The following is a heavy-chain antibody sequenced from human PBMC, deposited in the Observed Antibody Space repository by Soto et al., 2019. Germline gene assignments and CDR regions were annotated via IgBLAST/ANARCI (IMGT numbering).Heavy chain of an antibody. CDR2: IYYSGST. CDR3: ARWGLYGDAVDY. CDR1: GGSISSYY. J-gene: IGHJ4*02. D-gene: IGHD4-17*01. V-gene: IGHV4-59*01. Sequence: PSETLSLTCTVSGGSISSYYWSWIRQPPGKGLEWIGYIYYSGSTNYNPSLKSRVTISVDTSKNQFSLKLSSVTAADTAVYYCARWGLYGDAVDYWGQGTLVTVSS.